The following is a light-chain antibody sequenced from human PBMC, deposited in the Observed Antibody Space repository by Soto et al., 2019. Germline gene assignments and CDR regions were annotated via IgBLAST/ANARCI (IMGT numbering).Light chain of an antibody. J-gene: IGKJ5*01. CDR1: QGISSY. Sequence: DIQLTQSPSFLSASVGDRVTITCRASQGISSYLAWYQQKPGKAPKLLIYAASTVQSGVPSRFSGSGSGTEFTLTISSLQPEDFATYYRQQLNSFPITFGQGTRLEIK. V-gene: IGKV1-9*01. CDR3: QQLNSFPIT. CDR2: AAS.